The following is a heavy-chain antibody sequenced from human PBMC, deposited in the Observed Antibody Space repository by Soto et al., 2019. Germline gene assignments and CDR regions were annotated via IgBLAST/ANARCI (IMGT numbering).Heavy chain of an antibody. CDR1: GSTFSSYW. CDR3: ARHPERIAEIGWFDP. V-gene: IGHV3-74*01. J-gene: IGHJ5*02. Sequence: PGGSLRLSCAASGSTFSSYWMHWVRQAPGKGLVWVSRIKSDGSTIYYADSVKGRFTISRDNAKNSLYLQMNSLRAEDTAVYYCARHPERIAEIGWFDPWGQGTLVTVSS. D-gene: IGHD6-13*01. CDR2: IKSDGSTI.